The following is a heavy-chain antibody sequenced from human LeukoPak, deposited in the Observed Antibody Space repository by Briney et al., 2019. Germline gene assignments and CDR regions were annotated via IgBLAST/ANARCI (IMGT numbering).Heavy chain of an antibody. CDR3: ARERRYCSGVNCYSGLDY. V-gene: IGHV3-53*01. Sequence: PGGSLRLSCAASGLTVSSNYLNWVRQAPGKGLEWVSIIYSSGNTYYADSVKGRFIISRDNSKNTLYLQMTNLRLEDTAVYYCARERRYCSGVNCYSGLDYWGQGTRVTVSS. J-gene: IGHJ4*02. CDR2: IYSSGNT. D-gene: IGHD2-15*01. CDR1: GLTVSSNY.